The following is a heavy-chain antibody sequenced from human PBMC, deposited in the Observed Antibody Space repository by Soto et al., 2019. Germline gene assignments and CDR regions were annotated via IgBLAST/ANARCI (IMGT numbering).Heavy chain of an antibody. CDR2: IYYSGST. CDR3: ARHKRWYLDL. Sequence: QLQLQESGPGLVKPSETLSLTCTVSGGSISSSSYYWGWIRQPPGKGLEWIGSIYYSGSTYYNPYLKRRVTISVDTSKNRSSLKLRSVTAAATAVCYCARHKRWYLDLWGRGTLVTVSS. CDR1: GGSISSSSYY. V-gene: IGHV4-39*01. J-gene: IGHJ2*01.